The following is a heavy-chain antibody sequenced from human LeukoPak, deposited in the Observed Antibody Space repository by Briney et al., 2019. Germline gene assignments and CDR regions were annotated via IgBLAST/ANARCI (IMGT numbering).Heavy chain of an antibody. Sequence: ASVKVSCKASGGTFSSYAISWVRQAPGQGLEWMGWISAYNGNTNYAQKLQGRVTMTTDTSTSTAYMELRSLRSDDTAVYYCARGSSGWYEDYWGQGTLVTVSS. CDR2: ISAYNGNT. D-gene: IGHD6-19*01. CDR1: GGTFSSYA. V-gene: IGHV1-18*01. CDR3: ARGSSGWYEDY. J-gene: IGHJ4*02.